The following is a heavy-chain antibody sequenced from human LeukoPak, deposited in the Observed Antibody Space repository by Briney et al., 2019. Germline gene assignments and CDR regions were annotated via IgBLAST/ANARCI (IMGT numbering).Heavy chain of an antibody. D-gene: IGHD3-3*01. V-gene: IGHV3-30*02. CDR3: AKGSKEVLFTRDHYMDV. CDR1: GFTFSSYA. J-gene: IGHJ6*03. Sequence: GGSLRLSCAASGFTFSSYAMHWVRQAPGKGLEWVAFIRYDGSNKYYADSVKGRFTISRDNSKNKLYLQMNSLRAEDTAVYYCAKGSKEVLFTRDHYMDVWGKGTTVTVSS. CDR2: IRYDGSNK.